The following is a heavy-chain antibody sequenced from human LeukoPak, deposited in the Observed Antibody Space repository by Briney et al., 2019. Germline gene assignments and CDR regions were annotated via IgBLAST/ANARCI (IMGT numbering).Heavy chain of an antibody. CDR1: GGSISSSSYY. CDR3: ARHRNEYDYGDYQVIDY. V-gene: IGHV4-39*01. J-gene: IGHJ4*02. CDR2: IYYSGST. Sequence: SQTLSLTCTVSGGSISSSSYYWGWIRQPPGKGLEWIGSIYYSGSTYYNPSLKSRVTISVDTSKNQFSLKLSSVTAADTAVYYCARHRNEYDYGDYQVIDYWGQGTLVTVSS. D-gene: IGHD4-17*01.